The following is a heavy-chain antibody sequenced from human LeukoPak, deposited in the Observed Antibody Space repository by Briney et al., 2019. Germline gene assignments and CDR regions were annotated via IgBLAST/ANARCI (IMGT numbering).Heavy chain of an antibody. CDR3: AMGGIAGFY. CDR1: GGTFSSYA. J-gene: IGHJ4*02. D-gene: IGHD6-13*01. V-gene: IGHV1-2*02. Sequence: ASVKVSCKASGGTFSSYAISWVRQAPGQGLEWMGWINPNSGGTNYAQKFQGRVTMTRDTSISTAYMELSKLRSDDTAVYYCAMGGIAGFYWGQGTLVTVSS. CDR2: INPNSGGT.